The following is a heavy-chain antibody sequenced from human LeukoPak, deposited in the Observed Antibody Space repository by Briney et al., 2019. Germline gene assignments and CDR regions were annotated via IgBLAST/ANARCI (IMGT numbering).Heavy chain of an antibody. J-gene: IGHJ4*02. CDR1: GYSFTSYW. V-gene: IGHV5-51*01. Sequence: GESLKISCKGSGYSFTSYWIGWVRQMPGKGLEWIGIIYPGDSGTRYSPSFQGQVTISADKSINTAYLQWSSLKASDTAMYYCARLGHTAIIARGFDYWGQGTLVTVSS. CDR2: IYPGDSGT. CDR3: ARLGHTAIIARGFDY. D-gene: IGHD5-18*01.